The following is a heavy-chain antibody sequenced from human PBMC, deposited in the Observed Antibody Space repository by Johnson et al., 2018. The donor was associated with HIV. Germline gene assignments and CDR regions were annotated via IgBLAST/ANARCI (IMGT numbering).Heavy chain of an antibody. D-gene: IGHD1-7*01. Sequence: QMLLVESGGGVVQPGRSLRLSCAASGFTFSSYGMHWVRQAPGKGLEWVAVIWYDGSNKYYADSVKGRFTISRDNSKNTLYLQMNSLRAEDTAVYYCARVEWERELLGAFDIWGQGTMVTVSS. CDR2: IWYDGSNK. J-gene: IGHJ3*02. CDR3: ARVEWERELLGAFDI. V-gene: IGHV3-33*01. CDR1: GFTFSSYG.